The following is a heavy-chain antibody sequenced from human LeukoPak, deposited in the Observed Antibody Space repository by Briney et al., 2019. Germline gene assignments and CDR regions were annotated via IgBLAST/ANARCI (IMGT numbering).Heavy chain of an antibody. CDR2: FDPEDGET. Sequence: ASVKVSCKVSGYTLTELSMHWVRQAPGKGLEWMGGFDPEDGETIYAQKFQGRVTMTEDTSTDTAYMELSSLRSEDTAVYYCATGAHRSVTTPYYYYMDVWGKGTTVTVSS. CDR3: ATGAHRSVTTPYYYYMDV. V-gene: IGHV1-24*01. CDR1: GYTLTELS. J-gene: IGHJ6*03. D-gene: IGHD4-17*01.